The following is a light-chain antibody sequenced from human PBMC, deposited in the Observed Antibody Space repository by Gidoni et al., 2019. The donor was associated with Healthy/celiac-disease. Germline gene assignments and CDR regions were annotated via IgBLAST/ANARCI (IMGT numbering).Light chain of an antibody. CDR3: QQYNSYPWT. Sequence: DIQMTQSPSTLSASVGDRVTITCRPSQSISSWLAWYQQKQGKAPKLLIYKASSLESGVPSRFSGSGSGTEFTLTISSLQPDDFATYYCQQYNSYPWTFXQXTKVEIK. CDR1: QSISSW. V-gene: IGKV1-5*03. J-gene: IGKJ1*01. CDR2: KAS.